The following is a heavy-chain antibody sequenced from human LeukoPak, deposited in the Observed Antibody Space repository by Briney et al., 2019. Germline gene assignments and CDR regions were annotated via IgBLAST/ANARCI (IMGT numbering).Heavy chain of an antibody. Sequence: SETLSLTCTVSGGSISYYYWSWIRQPPGKGLEWIGYIYYSGSTNYNPSLKSRVTISVDTSMSQFSLNLTSVTTADTAFYYCARVSCSSTSCPRRDALDFWGQGTMVTVSS. J-gene: IGHJ3*01. CDR3: ARVSCSSTSCPRRDALDF. CDR2: IYYSGST. V-gene: IGHV4-59*01. D-gene: IGHD2-2*01. CDR1: GGSISYYY.